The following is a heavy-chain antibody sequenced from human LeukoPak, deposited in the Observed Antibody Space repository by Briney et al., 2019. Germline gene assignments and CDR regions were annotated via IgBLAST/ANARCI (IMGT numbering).Heavy chain of an antibody. D-gene: IGHD3-10*01. V-gene: IGHV3-30-3*01. Sequence: GGSLRLSWAASGFNFRTYTMHWVRQAPGRGLEWVALISYDGNNEYYADSVRGRFTISRDNAKNSLYLQMNSLRAEDTAVYYCARALGITMVRGVSVYWGQGTLVTVSS. CDR2: ISYDGNNE. J-gene: IGHJ4*02. CDR3: ARALGITMVRGVSVY. CDR1: GFNFRTYT.